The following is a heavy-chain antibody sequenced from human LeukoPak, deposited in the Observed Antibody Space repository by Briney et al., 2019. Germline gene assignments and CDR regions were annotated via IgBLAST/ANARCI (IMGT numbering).Heavy chain of an antibody. J-gene: IGHJ4*02. CDR3: ARRAGEYSHPYDY. D-gene: IGHD4-17*01. CDR1: GFTFTHYG. Sequence: PGGSLRLSCAASGFTFTHYGMNWVRQAPGKGLEWVSFIYSGGNTHYSDSVKGRFTISRDNSKNTLYLQMNSLRAEDTAVYYCARRAGEYSHPYDYWGQGTLVTVSS. V-gene: IGHV3-23*05. CDR2: IYSGGNT.